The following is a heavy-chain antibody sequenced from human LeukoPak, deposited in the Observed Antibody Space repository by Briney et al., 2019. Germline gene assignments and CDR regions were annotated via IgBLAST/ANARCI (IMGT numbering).Heavy chain of an antibody. Sequence: PSETLSLTCTVSGGSISSYYWSWIRQPPGEGLEWIGYINYSGSTNYNPSLKSRVTMSVDTSKNQFSLKLSSVTAADTAMYYCAREGRQDYVSFDHWGQGSLVTVSS. CDR1: GGSISSYY. V-gene: IGHV4-59*01. CDR2: INYSGST. D-gene: IGHD4-17*01. J-gene: IGHJ4*02. CDR3: AREGRQDYVSFDH.